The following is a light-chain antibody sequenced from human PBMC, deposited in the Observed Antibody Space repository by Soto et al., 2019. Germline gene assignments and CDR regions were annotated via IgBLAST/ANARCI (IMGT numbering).Light chain of an antibody. Sequence: QSVLAQPPSPSGFPGQSGTISCTGTSSDVGAYNYVSWYQQLPGKAPKLIIYEVSKRPSGVPDRFSGSKSGNTASLTVSGLQAEDEADYYCTSYAGTYSFFYVFGTGTKVTVL. V-gene: IGLV2-8*01. CDR3: TSYAGTYSFFYV. CDR2: EVS. CDR1: SSDVGAYNY. J-gene: IGLJ1*01.